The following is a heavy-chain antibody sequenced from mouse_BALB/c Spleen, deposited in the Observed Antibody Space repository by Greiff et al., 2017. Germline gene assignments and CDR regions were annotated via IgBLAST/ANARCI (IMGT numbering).Heavy chain of an antibody. D-gene: IGHD2-3*01. CDR3: ARVYDGRFAY. CDR1: GFTFTDYY. CDR2: IRNKANGYTT. J-gene: IGHJ3*01. Sequence: EVKLVESGGGLVQPGGSLRLSCATSGFTFTDYYMSWVRQPPGKALEWLGFIRNKANGYTTEYSASVKGRFTISRDNSQSILYLQMNTLRAEDRATYYCARVYDGRFAYWGQGTLVTVSA. V-gene: IGHV7-3*02.